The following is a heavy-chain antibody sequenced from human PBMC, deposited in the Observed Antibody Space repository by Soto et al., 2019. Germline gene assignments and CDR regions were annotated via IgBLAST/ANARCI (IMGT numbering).Heavy chain of an antibody. CDR2: INWNGGST. Sequence: GSLRLSCAASVFTFDDYGMSWVRQAPGRGLEWVSGINWNGGSTGYADSVKGRFTISRDNAKNSLYLQMNSLRAEDTALYYCARLYSSGWYGPGRYWGQGTLVTVSS. D-gene: IGHD6-19*01. V-gene: IGHV3-20*04. CDR3: ARLYSSGWYGPGRY. CDR1: VFTFDDYG. J-gene: IGHJ4*02.